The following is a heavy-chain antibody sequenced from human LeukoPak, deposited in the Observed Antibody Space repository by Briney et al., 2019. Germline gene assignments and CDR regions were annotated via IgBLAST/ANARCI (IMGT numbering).Heavy chain of an antibody. CDR2: IYYSGST. D-gene: IGHD6-6*01. V-gene: IGHV4-59*08. CDR3: ARQVYSNSGPDY. Sequence: SETLSLTCTVSGGSISSYYWSWIRQPPGKGLEWIGYIYYSGSTNYNPSLKSRVTISVDTSKNQFSLKLTSVTAADTAVYYCARQVYSNSGPDYWGQGTLVTLSS. CDR1: GGSISSYY. J-gene: IGHJ4*02.